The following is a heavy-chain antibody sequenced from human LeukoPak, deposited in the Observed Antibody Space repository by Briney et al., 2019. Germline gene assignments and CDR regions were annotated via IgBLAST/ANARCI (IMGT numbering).Heavy chain of an antibody. CDR1: GFTFSDYA. V-gene: IGHV3-23*01. Sequence: GGSLRLSCVASGFTFSDYAMNWVRQAPGKGLEWVSTFKAKYHQVYYAESVRGRFAISTDNSRNTVFLQMNSLRADDTALYYCARSVPDYTRFDYWGQGALVTVSS. CDR3: ARSVPDYTRFDY. J-gene: IGHJ4*02. D-gene: IGHD4-11*01. CDR2: FKAKYHQV.